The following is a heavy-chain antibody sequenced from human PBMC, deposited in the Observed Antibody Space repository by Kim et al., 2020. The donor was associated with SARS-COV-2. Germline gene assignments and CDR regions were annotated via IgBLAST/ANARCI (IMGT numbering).Heavy chain of an antibody. CDR1: GGSFSGYY. CDR2: INHSGST. J-gene: IGHJ5*02. CDR3: SRGGYSVGYGALGFDP. Sequence: SETLSLTCVVYGGSFSGYYWSWIRQPPGKGLEWIGEINHSGSTNYNPSLMSRVTISVDTSKNQSSLKVSTVTAADTAVYYCSRGGYSVGYGALGFDPWGQGTLVTFSS. D-gene: IGHD5-18*01. V-gene: IGHV4-34*01.